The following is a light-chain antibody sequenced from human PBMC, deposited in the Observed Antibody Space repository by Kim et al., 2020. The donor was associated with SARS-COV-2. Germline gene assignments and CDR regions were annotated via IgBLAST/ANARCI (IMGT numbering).Light chain of an antibody. Sequence: ALGQTVSITCQGDSLRSYYASWYQQKPGQAPVVVIYGKNNRPSGIPDRFSGSSSGNTASLTITGAQAEDEADYYCNSRDRSGNHVLFGGGTQLTVL. J-gene: IGLJ2*01. CDR1: SLRSYY. CDR3: NSRDRSGNHVL. CDR2: GKN. V-gene: IGLV3-19*01.